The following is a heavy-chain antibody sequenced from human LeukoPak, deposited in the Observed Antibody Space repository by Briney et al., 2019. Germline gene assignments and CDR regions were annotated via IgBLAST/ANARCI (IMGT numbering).Heavy chain of an antibody. Sequence: SETLSLTCTVSGDSISSGDYYWSWIRQPAGKGLEWIGRIYISGSTNYNPSLKSRVTISVDTSKNQFSLRLSSVTAADTAVYYCAREREGPYGYLDYWGQGTLVTVSS. CDR1: GDSISSGDYY. CDR3: AREREGPYGYLDY. V-gene: IGHV4-61*02. CDR2: IYISGST. J-gene: IGHJ4*02. D-gene: IGHD4-17*01.